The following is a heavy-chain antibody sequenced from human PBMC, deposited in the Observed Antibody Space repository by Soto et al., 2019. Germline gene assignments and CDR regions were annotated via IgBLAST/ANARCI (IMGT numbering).Heavy chain of an antibody. CDR1: GGTFSSYA. D-gene: IGHD2-15*01. J-gene: IGHJ3*02. V-gene: IGHV1-46*01. Sequence: ASVKVSCKASGGTFSSYAISWVRQAPGQGLEWMGIINPSGGSTSYAQKFQGRVTMTRDTSTSTVYMELSSLRSEDTAVYYCARDRDIVVVVAATLGDQAFEIWGQGTMVTASS. CDR2: INPSGGST. CDR3: ARDRDIVVVVAATLGDQAFEI.